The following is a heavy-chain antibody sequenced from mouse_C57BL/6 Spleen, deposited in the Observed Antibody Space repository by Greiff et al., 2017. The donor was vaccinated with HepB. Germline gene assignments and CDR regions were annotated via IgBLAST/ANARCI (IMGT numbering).Heavy chain of an antibody. CDR2: IRSKSNNYAT. V-gene: IGHV10-1*01. CDR1: GFSFNTYA. J-gene: IGHJ3*01. D-gene: IGHD3-2*02. CDR3: VSSQASFAY. Sequence: VQLKESGGGLVQPKGSLKLSCAASGFSFNTYAMNWVRQAPGKGLEWVARIRSKSNNYATYYADSVKDRFTISRDDSESMLYLQMNNLKTEDTAMYYCVSSQASFAYWGQGTLVTVSA.